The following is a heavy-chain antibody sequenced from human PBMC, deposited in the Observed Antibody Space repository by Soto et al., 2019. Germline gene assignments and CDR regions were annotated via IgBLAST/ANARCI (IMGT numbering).Heavy chain of an antibody. D-gene: IGHD2-2*01. CDR1: GFTFSNAW. V-gene: IGHV3-15*01. CDR3: TTTVVPAAGTDYYFDY. CDR2: IKSKTDGGTT. Sequence: GGSLRLSCAASGFTFSNAWMSWVRQAPGKGLEWVGRIKSKTDGGTTDYAAPVKGRFTISRDDSKNTLYLQMNSLKTEDTAVYYCTTTVVPAAGTDYYFDYWGQGTLVTVSS. J-gene: IGHJ4*02.